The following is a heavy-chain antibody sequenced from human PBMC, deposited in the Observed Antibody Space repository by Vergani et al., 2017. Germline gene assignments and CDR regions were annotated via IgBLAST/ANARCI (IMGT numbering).Heavy chain of an antibody. D-gene: IGHD6-13*01. J-gene: IGHJ5*02. CDR2: IYHSGST. V-gene: IGHV4-38-2*01. CDR3: ARANLGIAAAAGGNWFDP. CDR1: GYSISSGSY. Sequence: QVQLQESGPGLVKPSETLSLTCAVSGYSISSGSYWGWIRQPPGKGLEWIGSIYHSGSTYYNPSLKSRVTISVDTSKNQFYLKLSSVTAADTAVYYCARANLGIAAAAGGNWFDPWGQGTLVTVSS.